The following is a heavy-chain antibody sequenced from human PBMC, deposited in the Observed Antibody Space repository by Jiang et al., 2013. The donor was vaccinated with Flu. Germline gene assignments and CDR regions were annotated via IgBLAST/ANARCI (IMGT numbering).Heavy chain of an antibody. D-gene: IGHD6-19*01. V-gene: IGHV4-39*01. CDR3: ARQSGPSGIAVITFDY. J-gene: IGHJ4*02. CDR2: IYYSGST. Sequence: GLVKPSETLSLTCTVSGGSISSSSYYWGWIRQPPGKGLEWIGSIYYSGSTYYNPSLKSRVTISVDTSKNQFSLKLSSVTAADTAVYYCARQSGPSGIAVITFDYWGQGTLVTVSS. CDR1: GGSISSSSYY.